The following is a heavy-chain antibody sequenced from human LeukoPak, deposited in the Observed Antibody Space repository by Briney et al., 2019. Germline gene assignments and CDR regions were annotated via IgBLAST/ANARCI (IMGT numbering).Heavy chain of an antibody. J-gene: IGHJ4*02. CDR1: GYTFTGYY. CDR2: INPNSGGT. V-gene: IGHV1-2*02. D-gene: IGHD3-22*01. Sequence: ASVTVSFKASGYTFTGYYMHWVRQAPGQGLEWMGWINPNSGGTNYAQKFQGRVTMTRDTSISTAYMELSRLRSDDTAVYYCARARSLDYYDSSGYYRRYYFDYWGQGTLVTVSS. CDR3: ARARSLDYYDSSGYYRRYYFDY.